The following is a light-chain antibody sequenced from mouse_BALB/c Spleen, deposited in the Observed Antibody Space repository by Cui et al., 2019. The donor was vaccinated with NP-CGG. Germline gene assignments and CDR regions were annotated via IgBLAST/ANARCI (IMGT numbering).Light chain of an antibody. V-gene: IGLV1*01. CDR3: ALWYSNHWV. J-gene: IGLJ1*01. CDR2: GTN. CDR1: TGAVTTSNY. Sequence: QAVVTQESALTPSPGETVTLTCRSSTGAVTTSNYANWVQEKPDHLFTGLIGGTNNRAPGVPARFSGSLIGDKAALTITGAQTADEAIYFCALWYSNHWVFGGGTKLTVL.